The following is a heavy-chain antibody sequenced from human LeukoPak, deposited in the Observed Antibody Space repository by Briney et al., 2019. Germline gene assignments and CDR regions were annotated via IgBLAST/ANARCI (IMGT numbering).Heavy chain of an antibody. CDR2: MNQDGSEK. V-gene: IGHV3-7*01. D-gene: IGHD3-16*01. Sequence: GGSLRPSCAASGFTFSDSWMSWVRQAPGKGLEWVANMNQDGSEKDYVDSVKGRFTISRDNAGNSLYLQMGSLRAEDTAVYYCATYTHWVAGDVWGQGTTVTVSS. J-gene: IGHJ6*02. CDR3: ATYTHWVAGDV. CDR1: GFTFSDSW.